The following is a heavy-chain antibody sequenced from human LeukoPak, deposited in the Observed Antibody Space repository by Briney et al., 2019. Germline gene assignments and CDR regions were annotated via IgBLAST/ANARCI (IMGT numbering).Heavy chain of an antibody. V-gene: IGHV4-4*07. J-gene: IGHJ6*02. CDR3: ARGAVGWLRLRYGMDV. CDR1: GDSISGYY. CDR2: IYTSGST. Sequence: SETLSLTCTVSGDSISGYYWSWIRQPAGRGLEWIGRIYTSGSTNYNPSLKSRLTMSVDTSKNQFSLKLSSVTAADTAVYYCARGAVGWLRLRYGMDVWGQGTTVTVSS. D-gene: IGHD5-12*01.